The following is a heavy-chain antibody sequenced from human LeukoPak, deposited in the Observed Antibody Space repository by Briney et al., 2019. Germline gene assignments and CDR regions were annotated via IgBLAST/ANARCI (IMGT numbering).Heavy chain of an antibody. CDR2: ISSSGTTI. J-gene: IGHJ5*02. D-gene: IGHD6-13*01. Sequence: PGGSLRLSCAASGFTFSDYYMSWIRQAPGKGLEWVSYISSSGTTIYYADSVKGRFTISRDNAKNSLYLQMNSLRAEDTAVYYCARHLTASIAAAGGEAGFDPWGQGTLVTVSS. V-gene: IGHV3-11*04. CDR3: ARHLTASIAAAGGEAGFDP. CDR1: GFTFSDYY.